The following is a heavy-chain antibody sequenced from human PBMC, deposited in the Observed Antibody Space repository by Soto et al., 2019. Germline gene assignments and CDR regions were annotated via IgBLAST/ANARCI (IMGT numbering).Heavy chain of an antibody. V-gene: IGHV3-66*01. J-gene: IGHJ4*02. CDR2: TYSGGST. D-gene: IGHD6-6*01. Sequence: EVQLVESGGGLVQPGGSLRLSCAASGFTVSSNYMSWVRQAPGKGLEWVSVTYSGGSTDYADSVKGRFTISRDNPKNTRYLQMNILRAEDTAVYYCARVPSSSSSPFDYWGQGTLVTVSS. CDR1: GFTVSSNY. CDR3: ARVPSSSSSPFDY.